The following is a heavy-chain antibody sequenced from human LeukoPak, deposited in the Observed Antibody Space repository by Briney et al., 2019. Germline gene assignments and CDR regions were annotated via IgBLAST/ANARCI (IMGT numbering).Heavy chain of an antibody. Sequence: ASVKVSCKASGYTFTSYYMHWVRQAPGQGLEWMGIINPSGGSTSYAQKFQGRVTMTRDMSTSTVYMELSRLRSDDTAVYYCARGSEGARGFDYWGQGTLVTVSS. J-gene: IGHJ4*02. D-gene: IGHD1-26*01. CDR1: GYTFTSYY. CDR3: ARGSEGARGFDY. V-gene: IGHV1-46*01. CDR2: INPSGGST.